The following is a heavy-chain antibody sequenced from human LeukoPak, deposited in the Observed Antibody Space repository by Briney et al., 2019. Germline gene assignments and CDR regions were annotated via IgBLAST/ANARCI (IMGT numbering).Heavy chain of an antibody. CDR3: ARGVVPAARLDP. Sequence: APVKVSRKASGYTFTSYGISWVRQAPGQGLEWMGWISAYNGNTNYAQKLQGRVTMTTDTSTSTAHMEPRSLRSDDTAVYYCARGVVPAARLDPWGQGTLVTVSS. CDR1: GYTFTSYG. CDR2: ISAYNGNT. D-gene: IGHD2-2*01. V-gene: IGHV1-18*01. J-gene: IGHJ5*02.